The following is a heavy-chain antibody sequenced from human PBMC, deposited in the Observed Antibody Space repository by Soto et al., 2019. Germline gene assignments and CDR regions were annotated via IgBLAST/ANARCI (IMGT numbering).Heavy chain of an antibody. CDR3: ARALCGSYYWSAFDI. CDR1: GYTFTSYG. CDR2: ISAYNGNT. J-gene: IGHJ3*02. V-gene: IGHV1-18*01. Sequence: QVQLVQSGAEVKKPGASVKVSCKASGYTFTSYGISWVRQAPGQGLEWMGWISAYNGNTNYAQKLQGRVTMTTDTSTSTAYRELRSLSSEDTAVYYCARALCGSYYWSAFDIWGQGTMVTVSS. D-gene: IGHD1-26*01.